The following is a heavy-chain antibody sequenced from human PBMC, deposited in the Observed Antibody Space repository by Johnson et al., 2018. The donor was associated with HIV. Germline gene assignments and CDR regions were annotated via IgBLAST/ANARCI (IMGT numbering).Heavy chain of an antibody. CDR3: AKEATDSAFDI. J-gene: IGHJ3*02. D-gene: IGHD1-14*01. Sequence: VQLVESGGGLVQPGRSLRLSCAASGFTFDDYAMHWVRQAPGKGLEWVSGISWNSGSIGYADSVKGRFTISRDNAKNSLYLQMNSLRAEDTALYYCAKEATDSAFDIWGQGTKVTVSS. CDR1: GFTFDDYA. CDR2: ISWNSGSI. V-gene: IGHV3-9*01.